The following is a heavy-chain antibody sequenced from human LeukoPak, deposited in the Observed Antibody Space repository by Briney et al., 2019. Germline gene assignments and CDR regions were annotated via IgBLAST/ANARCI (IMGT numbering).Heavy chain of an antibody. CDR2: IYSGGST. CDR3: ARALYYDILTGEYYYYGMDV. V-gene: IGHV3-66*01. Sequence: GGSLRLSCAASGFTVGDNYMMWVRQAPGKGLEWVSLIYSGGSTYYADSVKGRFTISRDNSKNTLYLQMNSLRAKDTAVYYCARALYYDILTGEYYYYGMDVWGQGTTVTVSS. CDR1: GFTVGDNY. D-gene: IGHD3-9*01. J-gene: IGHJ6*02.